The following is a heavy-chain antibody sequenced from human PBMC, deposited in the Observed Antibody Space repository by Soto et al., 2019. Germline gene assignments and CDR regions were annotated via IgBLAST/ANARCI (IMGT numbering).Heavy chain of an antibody. D-gene: IGHD5-18*01. V-gene: IGHV4-30-4*01. CDR1: GVPISGSDYH. CDR3: ARGSAAKRYFDL. Sequence: QVQLEESGPGLVKPSQTLSLMCTVSGVPISGSDYHWSWIRQSPGKGLEWIGYIFPSGATHYNPYLGSRITMSVETSKSQFSLRLTAVTAADTAVYFCARGSAAKRYFDLWGRGTLVTVSS. J-gene: IGHJ2*01. CDR2: IFPSGAT.